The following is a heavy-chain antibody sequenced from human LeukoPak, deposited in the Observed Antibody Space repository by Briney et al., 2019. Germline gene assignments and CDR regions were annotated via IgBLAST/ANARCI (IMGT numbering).Heavy chain of an antibody. D-gene: IGHD5-18*01. J-gene: IGHJ3*02. V-gene: IGHV5-51*01. Sequence: GESLKISCKGSGYSFTSYWIGWVRQMPGRGLEWMGFIYPGDSDTRYSPSFQGQVTISADKSISTAYLQWSSLKASDTAMYYCATQTGKYSYGNDAFDIWGQGTMVTVSS. CDR1: GYSFTSYW. CDR3: ATQTGKYSYGNDAFDI. CDR2: IYPGDSDT.